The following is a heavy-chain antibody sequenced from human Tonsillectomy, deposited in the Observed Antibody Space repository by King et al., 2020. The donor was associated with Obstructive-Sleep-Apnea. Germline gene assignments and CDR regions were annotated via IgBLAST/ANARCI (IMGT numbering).Heavy chain of an antibody. D-gene: IGHD5-18*01. J-gene: IGHJ4*02. V-gene: IGHV4-39*07. CDR2: IYYSGST. CDR3: ARSDRDIAMGLFDY. Sequence: QLQESGPGLVKPSETLSLTCTVSGGSISSSSYWGWIRQPPGKGLEWIGHIYYSGSTYYNPSLKSRVTISVDTSKNQFSLELNSVTAAGTAGYYCARSDRDIAMGLFDYWGQGTLVTVSS. CDR1: GGSISSSSY.